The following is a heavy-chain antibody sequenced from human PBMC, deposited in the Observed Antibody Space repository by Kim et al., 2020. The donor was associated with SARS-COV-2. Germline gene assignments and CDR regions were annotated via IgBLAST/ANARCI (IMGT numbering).Heavy chain of an antibody. CDR2: ISYDGSNK. D-gene: IGHD5-12*01. CDR3: ARRPRVDIVATTHYYYYGMDV. V-gene: IGHV3-30*04. J-gene: IGHJ6*02. Sequence: GGSLRLSCAASGFTFSSYAMHWVRQAPGKGLEWVAVISYDGSNKYYADSVKGRFTISRDNSKNTLYLQMNSLRAEDTAVYYCARRPRVDIVATTHYYYYGMDVWGQGTTVTVSS. CDR1: GFTFSSYA.